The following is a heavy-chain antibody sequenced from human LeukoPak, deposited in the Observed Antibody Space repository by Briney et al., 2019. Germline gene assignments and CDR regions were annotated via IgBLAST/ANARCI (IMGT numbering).Heavy chain of an antibody. CDR2: ISYDGSNK. CDR1: GFTFSSYG. V-gene: IGHV3-30*18. CDR3: AKDRRAYCGGDCVDFDY. J-gene: IGHJ4*02. Sequence: GGSLRLSCAASGFTFSSYGMHWVRQAPGKGLEWVAVISYDGSNKYYADSVKGRFTISRDNSKNTLYLQMNSLRAEDTAVYYCAKDRRAYCGGDCVDFDYWGQGTLVTVSS. D-gene: IGHD2-21*02.